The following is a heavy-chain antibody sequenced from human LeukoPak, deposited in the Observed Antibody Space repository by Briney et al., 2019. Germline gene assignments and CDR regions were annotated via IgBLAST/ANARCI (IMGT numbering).Heavy chain of an antibody. D-gene: IGHD1-26*01. CDR1: GGSISSSSYY. V-gene: IGHV4-61*01. CDR2: IYYSGST. J-gene: IGHJ3*02. CDR3: ARVVGATSQDTFDI. Sequence: SETLSLTCTVSGGSISSSSYYWSWIRQPPGKGLEWIGYIYYSGSTNYNPSLKSRVTISVDTSKNQFSLKLSSVTAADTAVYYCARVVGATSQDTFDIWGQGTMVTVSS.